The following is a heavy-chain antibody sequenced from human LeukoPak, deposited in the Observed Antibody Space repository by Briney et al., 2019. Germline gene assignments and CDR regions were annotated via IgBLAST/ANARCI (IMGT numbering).Heavy chain of an antibody. CDR1: GFTFSSYE. CDR3: AREKLSFFDSSGYFDY. V-gene: IGHV3-48*03. Sequence: GGSLRLSCAASGFTFSSYEMNWVRQAPWKGLEWVSFISSSGSAIHYADSVRGRFTISRDNAKNSLYLQMSRLRAEDTAVYYCAREKLSFFDSSGYFDYWGQGTLVTVSS. D-gene: IGHD3-22*01. CDR2: ISSSGSAI. J-gene: IGHJ4*02.